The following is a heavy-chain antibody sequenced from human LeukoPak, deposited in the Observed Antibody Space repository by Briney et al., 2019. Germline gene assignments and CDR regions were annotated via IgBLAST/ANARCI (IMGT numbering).Heavy chain of an antibody. J-gene: IGHJ4*02. CDR1: GGSISSYY. D-gene: IGHD3-22*01. Sequence: SSETLSLTCPVSGGSISSYYWSWIRQPAGKGLEWIGRIYTSGSTNYNPSLKSRVTMSVDTSKNQFSLKLSSVTAADTAVYYCASSTMIVDFDYWGQGTLVTVSS. V-gene: IGHV4-4*07. CDR3: ASSTMIVDFDY. CDR2: IYTSGST.